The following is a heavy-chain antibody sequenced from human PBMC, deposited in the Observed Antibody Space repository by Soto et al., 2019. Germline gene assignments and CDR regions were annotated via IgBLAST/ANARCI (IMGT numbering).Heavy chain of an antibody. J-gene: IGHJ3*02. CDR3: ARYYDRFDAFDI. Sequence: SETLSLTCAVYGGSFSSYYWSWIRQPPGKGLERIGYIYYSGSTNYNPSLKSRVTISVDTSKNQFSLKLSSVTAADTAVYYCARYYDRFDAFDIWGQGTMVTVSS. CDR2: IYYSGST. CDR1: GGSFSSYY. V-gene: IGHV4-59*01. D-gene: IGHD3-22*01.